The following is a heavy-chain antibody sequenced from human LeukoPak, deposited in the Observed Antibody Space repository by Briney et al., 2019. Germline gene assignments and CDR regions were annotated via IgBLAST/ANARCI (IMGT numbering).Heavy chain of an antibody. J-gene: IGHJ4*02. CDR1: GYTFSSYA. CDR2: ISGSGGST. D-gene: IGHD6-19*01. Sequence: GSLRLSCAASGYTFSSYAMSWVRQAPGKGLEWVSAISGSGGSTYYADSVKGRFTISRDNSKNTLYLQMNSLRAEDTAVYYCAKMEYSSGLALVDYWGQGTLVTVSS. V-gene: IGHV3-23*01. CDR3: AKMEYSSGLALVDY.